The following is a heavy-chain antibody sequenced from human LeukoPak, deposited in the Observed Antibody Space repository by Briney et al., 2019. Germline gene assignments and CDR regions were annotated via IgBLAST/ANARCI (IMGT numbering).Heavy chain of an antibody. V-gene: IGHV4-59*01. J-gene: IGHJ5*02. CDR1: GYSINNYY. Sequence: SPETLSLTCTVSGYSINNYYWSWIRQPPGKGLEWIGHMSNSGTTSYNPSLKSRVTLSVDTSKNQFSLKLTSVTAADTAVYYCARIRSPASSSSLDPWGQGTLVIVSS. CDR3: ARIRSPASSSSLDP. CDR2: MSNSGTT. D-gene: IGHD6-6*01.